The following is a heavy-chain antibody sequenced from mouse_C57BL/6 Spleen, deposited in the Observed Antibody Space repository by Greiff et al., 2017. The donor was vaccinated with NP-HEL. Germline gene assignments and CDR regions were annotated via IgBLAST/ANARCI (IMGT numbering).Heavy chain of an antibody. Sequence: QVHVKQSGPELVKPGASVKLSCKASGYTFTSYDINWVKQRPGQGLEWIGWIYPRDGSTKYNEKFKGKATLTVDTSSSTAYMELHSLTSEDSAVYFWARHDLLGYYYAMDYWGQGTSVTVSS. CDR3: ARHDLLGYYYAMDY. V-gene: IGHV1-85*01. CDR1: GYTFTSYD. J-gene: IGHJ4*01. CDR2: IYPRDGST. D-gene: IGHD2-1*01.